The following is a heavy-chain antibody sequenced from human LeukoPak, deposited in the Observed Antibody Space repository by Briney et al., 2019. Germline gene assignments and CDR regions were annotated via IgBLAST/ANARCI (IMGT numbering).Heavy chain of an antibody. CDR1: GGTFSSYA. Sequence: GSSVKVSCKASGGTFSSYAISWVRQAPRQGLEWMGGIIPIFGTANYAQKFQGRVTITADESTSTAYMELSSLRSEDTAVYYCARGDYPGIAAAPRYYYYYGMDVWGQGTTVTVSS. CDR2: IIPIFGTA. J-gene: IGHJ6*02. CDR3: ARGDYPGIAAAPRYYYYYGMDV. V-gene: IGHV1-69*01. D-gene: IGHD6-13*01.